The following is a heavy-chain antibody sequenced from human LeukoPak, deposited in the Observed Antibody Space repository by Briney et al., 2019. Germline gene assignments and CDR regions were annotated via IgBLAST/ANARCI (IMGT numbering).Heavy chain of an antibody. CDR2: IRSKAYGGTT. CDR3: TRPVVPAAINFDYYYYMDV. CDR1: GFTFGDYA. Sequence: PGGSLRLSCTASGFTFGDYAMSWVRQAPGKGVEWVGFIRSKAYGGTTEYAASVKGRFTISRDDSKSIAYLQMNSLKTEDTAVYYCTRPVVPAAINFDYYYYMDVWGKGTTVTVSS. V-gene: IGHV3-49*04. D-gene: IGHD2-2*02. J-gene: IGHJ6*03.